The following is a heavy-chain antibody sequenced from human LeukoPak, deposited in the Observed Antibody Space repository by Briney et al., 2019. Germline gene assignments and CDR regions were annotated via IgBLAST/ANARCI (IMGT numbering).Heavy chain of an antibody. CDR2: INQAGNKK. J-gene: IGHJ5*02. D-gene: IGHD4-17*01. CDR3: ARDTNGDGWFDP. V-gene: IGHV3-7*01. CDR1: GFIFGTYW. Sequence: PGGSLRLSCEASGFIFGTYWMSWVRQAPGRGLEWVANINQAGNKKDYVDSVKGRFTISRDNAKNSLYLQMNSLRAEDTSVYYCARDTNGDGWFDPWGQGTLVTVSS.